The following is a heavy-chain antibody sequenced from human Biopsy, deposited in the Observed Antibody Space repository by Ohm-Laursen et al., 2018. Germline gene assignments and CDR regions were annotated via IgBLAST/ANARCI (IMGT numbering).Heavy chain of an antibody. CDR2: INHSGST. CDR1: GGSFSGYY. CDR3: ARATNSTGWPYYYFYGMDV. V-gene: IGHV4-34*01. Sequence: SDTLSLTCAVYGGSFSGYYWSWIRQPPGKGLEWIGEINHSGSTNYNPSLKSRVTISVDTSKNQSSLRLNSVTAADTAVYYCARATNSTGWPYYYFYGMDVWGQGTTVTVSS. D-gene: IGHD2/OR15-2a*01. J-gene: IGHJ6*02.